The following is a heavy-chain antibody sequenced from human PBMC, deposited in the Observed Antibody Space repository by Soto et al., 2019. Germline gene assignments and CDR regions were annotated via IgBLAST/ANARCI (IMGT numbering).Heavy chain of an antibody. V-gene: IGHV1-3*01. CDR1: GYTFTTYA. CDR3: ARESNPDTAVSGLFDY. J-gene: IGHJ4*02. D-gene: IGHD6-19*01. Sequence: QVQLVQSGAEVKKPGASVKVSCKASGYTFTTYAMHWVRQAPGQRLEWMGWINAGNGNTKYSQKFQGRVTITRDTSASTAYMELSSLKSEDMAVYYCARESNPDTAVSGLFDYWGQGTLVTVSS. CDR2: INAGNGNT.